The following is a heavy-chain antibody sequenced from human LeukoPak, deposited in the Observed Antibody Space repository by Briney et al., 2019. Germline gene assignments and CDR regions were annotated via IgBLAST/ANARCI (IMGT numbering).Heavy chain of an antibody. CDR2: IFYSGTT. CDR3: ARGVAIFGVAQGVDH. CDR1: GDFINRSSFY. Sequence: PSETLSLTCSVSGDFINRSSFYWGWIRQPPGKGLEWIGNIFYSGTTYFNPSLRSRVNISLDTSKRQVSLKLSSVSAADTAVYYCARGVAIFGVAQGVDHWGQGTLVIVSS. V-gene: IGHV4-39*07. D-gene: IGHD3-3*01. J-gene: IGHJ4*02.